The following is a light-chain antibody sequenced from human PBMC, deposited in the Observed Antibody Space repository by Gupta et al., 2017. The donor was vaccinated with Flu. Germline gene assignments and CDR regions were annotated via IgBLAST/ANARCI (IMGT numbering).Light chain of an antibody. Sequence: SHELTQPPSVSVSPGQTARITCSGDPLSNQYAHWYQQTPGQAPVLAMYQDSERPSGIPERFSGSSSGTTVTLTISGVRAEDEADYYCQSADSSSSHVVFGGGTKLTVL. CDR2: QDS. V-gene: IGLV3-25*02. CDR3: QSADSSSSHVV. CDR1: PLSNQY. J-gene: IGLJ3*02.